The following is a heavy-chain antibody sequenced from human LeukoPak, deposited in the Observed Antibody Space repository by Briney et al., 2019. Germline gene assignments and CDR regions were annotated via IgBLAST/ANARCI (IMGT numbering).Heavy chain of an antibody. D-gene: IGHD3-3*01. CDR1: GYTFTSYG. J-gene: IGHJ4*02. Sequence: ASVKVSCKASGYTFTSYGISWVRQAPAQGLEWMGWISAYNCNTNYAQKLQGRVTMTTDTSTSTAYMELRSLRSDGTAVYYCARDPAPYYDFWSGYYTYFDYWGQGTLVTVSS. V-gene: IGHV1-18*01. CDR2: ISAYNCNT. CDR3: ARDPAPYYDFWSGYYTYFDY.